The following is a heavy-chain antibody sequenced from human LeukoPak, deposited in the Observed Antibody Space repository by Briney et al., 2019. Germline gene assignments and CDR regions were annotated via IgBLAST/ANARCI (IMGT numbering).Heavy chain of an antibody. CDR1: GYTFTSYY. V-gene: IGHV1-46*01. D-gene: IGHD6-19*01. CDR3: ARGIVVANFYY. CDR2: INLSGGST. Sequence: GASVKVSCKPSGYTFTSYYMHWVRPAPGQGLEWMGIINLSGGSTSSAQKFQGRVTMTRDTSTSTVYMELSSLRSEDTAVYFCARGIVVANFYYWGQGALLTVSS. J-gene: IGHJ4*02.